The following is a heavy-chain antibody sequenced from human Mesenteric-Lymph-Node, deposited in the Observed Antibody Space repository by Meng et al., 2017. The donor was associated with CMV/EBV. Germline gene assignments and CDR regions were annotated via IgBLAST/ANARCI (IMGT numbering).Heavy chain of an antibody. Sequence: GESLKISCAASGFTFSDYYFIWTRQAPGKGLEWVSYISSSSRITQYYADSVKGRFTISRDNAKNSLFLQMNDLRAEDTAVYYCARGYGSKCFDYWGQGTLVTVSS. CDR2: ISSSSRITQ. V-gene: IGHV3-11*04. D-gene: IGHD2-2*01. CDR1: GFTFSDYY. J-gene: IGHJ4*02. CDR3: ARGYGSKCFDY.